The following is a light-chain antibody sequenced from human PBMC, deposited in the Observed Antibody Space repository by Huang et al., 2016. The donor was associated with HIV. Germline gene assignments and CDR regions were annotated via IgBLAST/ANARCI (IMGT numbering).Light chain of an antibody. Sequence: IVMTQSPATLSVSPGERATLSCRASAGVSNNVAWYQQRPGQTPRLLIHGASTRHTGIPAKFSGRGSGTEFTLTITNLQPEDSAVYYCQQYNNWPPWTFGPGTQVEI. CDR3: QQYNNWPPWT. J-gene: IGKJ1*01. V-gene: IGKV3D-15*01. CDR1: AGVSNN. CDR2: GAS.